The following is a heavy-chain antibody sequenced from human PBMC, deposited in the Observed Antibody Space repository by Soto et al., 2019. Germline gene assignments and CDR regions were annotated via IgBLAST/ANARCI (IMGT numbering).Heavy chain of an antibody. D-gene: IGHD3-22*01. Sequence: QVPLVESGGGLVKPGGSLRLSCAASGFTFSDYYMSWIRQAPGKGLEWVSYISSSSSYTNYADSVKGRFTISRDNAKNSLYLQMNSLRAEDTAVYYCARVPTYYYDSSGYVYFDYWGQGTLVTVSS. V-gene: IGHV3-11*05. CDR1: GFTFSDYY. J-gene: IGHJ4*02. CDR3: ARVPTYYYDSSGYVYFDY. CDR2: ISSSSSYT.